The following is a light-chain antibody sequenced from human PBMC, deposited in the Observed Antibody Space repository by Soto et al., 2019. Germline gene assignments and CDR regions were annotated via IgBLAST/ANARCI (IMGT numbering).Light chain of an antibody. CDR3: CSYAGSSIAV. Sequence: QSALTQPASVSGSPGQSITISCTGTSSDVGIYTLVSWYQQHPGKAPKLMIYEVSKRPSGVSNRFSGSKSGNTASLTISGLQAEDEADYYCCSYAGSSIAVFGGGTQLTVL. CDR1: SSDVGIYTL. J-gene: IGLJ7*01. CDR2: EVS. V-gene: IGLV2-23*02.